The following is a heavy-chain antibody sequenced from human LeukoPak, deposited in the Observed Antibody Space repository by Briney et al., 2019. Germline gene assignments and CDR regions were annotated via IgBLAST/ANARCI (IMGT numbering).Heavy chain of an antibody. Sequence: PSETLSLTCTVSGGSISSHYGSWIRQPPGKGLEWIGYIYYSGSTNYNPSLKSRVTISVDTSKNQFSLKLSSVTAADTAVYYCARGFDYGDYLVWFDPWGQGTLVTVSS. CDR2: IYYSGST. CDR3: ARGFDYGDYLVWFDP. V-gene: IGHV4-59*11. CDR1: GGSISSHY. J-gene: IGHJ5*02. D-gene: IGHD4-17*01.